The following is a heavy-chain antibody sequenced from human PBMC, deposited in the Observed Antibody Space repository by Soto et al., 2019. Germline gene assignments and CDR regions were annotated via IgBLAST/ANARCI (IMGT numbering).Heavy chain of an antibody. CDR2: IYYSGST. Sequence: SETLSLTCTVSGGSISSYYWSWIRQPPGKGLEWIGYIYYSGSTNYNPSLKSRVTISVDMSKNQFSLKLSSVTAADTAVYYCARAYPHYDILTGYFDYWGQGTLVTVSS. CDR1: GGSISSYY. V-gene: IGHV4-59*01. J-gene: IGHJ4*02. D-gene: IGHD3-9*01. CDR3: ARAYPHYDILTGYFDY.